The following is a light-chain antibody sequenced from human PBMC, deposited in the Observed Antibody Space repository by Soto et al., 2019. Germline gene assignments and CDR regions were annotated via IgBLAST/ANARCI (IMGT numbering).Light chain of an antibody. J-gene: IGKJ4*01. CDR1: QSVSSY. CDR2: DAS. CDR3: QHRSNWLT. V-gene: IGKV3-11*01. Sequence: EIVLTQSPATLSLSPGERATLSCRASQSVSSYLAWYQQKPGQAPRLLIYDASNRATGIPARFSGSGSGTYFTLTLSILEPEEFAVYYCQHRSNWLTFGGGTKVEIK.